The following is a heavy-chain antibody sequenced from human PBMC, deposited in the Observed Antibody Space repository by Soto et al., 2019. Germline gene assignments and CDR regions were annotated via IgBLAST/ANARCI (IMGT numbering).Heavy chain of an antibody. CDR2: ISVYSGNT. J-gene: IGHJ4*02. Sequence: QVQLVQSGAEVKKPGASVKVSCKASGYTFASYGISWVRQAPGQGLEWMGWISVYSGNTYYAQNLQDRVTMTTDTSTITGYMELRSLRYADTAVYYCARDGTHYYGSGDYWGQGTLVTVSS. CDR3: ARDGTHYYGSGDY. D-gene: IGHD3-10*01. V-gene: IGHV1-18*04. CDR1: GYTFASYG.